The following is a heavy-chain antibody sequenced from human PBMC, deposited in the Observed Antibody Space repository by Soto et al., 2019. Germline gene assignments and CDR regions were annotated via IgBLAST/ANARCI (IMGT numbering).Heavy chain of an antibody. Sequence: QAQLLQSGAEVKKPGASVKVSCKASGYTFINYFIHWVRQAPGQRLEWIGIVDPSRGSADYAKKFQGRVTMTTDVSTRTVFMDLSSLTSEDTAVYYCARPLIGNTVDLWGQGTTVIVSS. CDR1: GYTFINYF. CDR2: VDPSRGSA. D-gene: IGHD1-7*01. V-gene: IGHV1-46*01. CDR3: ARPLIGNTVDL. J-gene: IGHJ3*01.